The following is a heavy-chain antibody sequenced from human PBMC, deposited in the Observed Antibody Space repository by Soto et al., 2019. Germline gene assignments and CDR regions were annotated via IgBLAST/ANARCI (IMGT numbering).Heavy chain of an antibody. D-gene: IGHD5-12*01. CDR2: IYYSGST. V-gene: IGHV4-59*01. Sequence: SETLSLTCTVSGGSISSYYWSWIRQPPGKGLEWIGYIYYSGSTNYNPSLKSRVTISVDTSKNQFSLKLSSVTAADTAVYYCARCSGYDGNYYMDVWGKGTTVTVSS. CDR1: GGSISSYY. J-gene: IGHJ6*03. CDR3: ARCSGYDGNYYMDV.